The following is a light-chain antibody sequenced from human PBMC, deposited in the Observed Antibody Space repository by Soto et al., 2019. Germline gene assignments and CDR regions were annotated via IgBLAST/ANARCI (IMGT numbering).Light chain of an antibody. Sequence: QSVLTQPPSVSGAPGQRVTISCTGSSSNIGAGYAVQWYQQLPGTAPRLLIHANSNRPSGVPDRLSGSKSGTSGSLAITGLQAEDEGDYYCPSYDNSLSGLVVGGGTKLTVL. CDR3: PSYDNSLSGLV. CDR2: ANS. J-gene: IGLJ3*02. CDR1: SSNIGAGYA. V-gene: IGLV1-40*01.